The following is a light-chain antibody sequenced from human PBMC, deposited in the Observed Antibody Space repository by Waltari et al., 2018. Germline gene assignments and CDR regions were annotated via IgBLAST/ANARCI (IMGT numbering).Light chain of an antibody. CDR2: GNN. Sequence: SSELTQDPTVSVALGQTVRITCQGDSLRTFYASWYQQKPGQAPILVIYGNNKRPSGIPDRFSGSSSGNSGSLTITGAQADDEADYYCNSRDSSGDHLIVGGGTKLTVL. CDR3: NSRDSSGDHLI. J-gene: IGLJ2*01. V-gene: IGLV3-19*01. CDR1: SLRTFY.